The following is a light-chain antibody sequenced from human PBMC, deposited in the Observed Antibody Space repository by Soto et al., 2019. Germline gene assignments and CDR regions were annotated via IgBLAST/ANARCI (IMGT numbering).Light chain of an antibody. CDR2: EVS. CDR3: CSYTSSSTHNYV. V-gene: IGLV2-14*01. Sequence: QSALTQPASVSGSPGQSITISCTGTSSDVGGYNYVSWYQQHPGKAPKLMIYEVSNRPSGVSNRFSGATSGNTASLTISGLQAADEAADYCCSYTSSSTHNYVFGTGTKLTVL. J-gene: IGLJ1*01. CDR1: SSDVGGYNY.